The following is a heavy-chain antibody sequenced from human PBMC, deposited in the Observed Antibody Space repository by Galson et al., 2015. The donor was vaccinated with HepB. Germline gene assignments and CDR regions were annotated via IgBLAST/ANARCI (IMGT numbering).Heavy chain of an antibody. CDR1: GFTFGNYS. CDR2: VNYNGGST. V-gene: IGHV3-23*01. J-gene: IGHJ3*02. D-gene: IGHD1-26*01. Sequence: SLRLSCAASGFTFGNYSMTWVRQAPGQGLEWVSTVNYNGGSTNYAHSVKGRFTIARDNSKNTLYLQMNSLRAEDTAVYYCSRRDIVGPSRSWGACDIWGQGTMVTGSS. CDR3: SRRDIVGPSRSWGACDI.